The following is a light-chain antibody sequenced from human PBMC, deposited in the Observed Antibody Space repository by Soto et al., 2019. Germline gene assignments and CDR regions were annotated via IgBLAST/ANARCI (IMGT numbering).Light chain of an antibody. V-gene: IGLV2-14*01. CDR2: DVS. Sequence: QSALTQPASVSGSPGQSITISCTGTSSDVGAYNYVSWYQQHPAKVPKLMIYDVSNRPSGVSDRFSGSKSGNTASLTISGLQAEDEADYYCYSYTSSSTYVFGNGTKLTVL. CDR1: SSDVGAYNY. CDR3: YSYTSSSTYV. J-gene: IGLJ1*01.